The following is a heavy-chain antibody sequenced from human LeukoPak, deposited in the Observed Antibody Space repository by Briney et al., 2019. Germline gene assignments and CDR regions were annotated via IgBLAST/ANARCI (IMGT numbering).Heavy chain of an antibody. CDR3: ARGRWNIAAAGLGGGEYYFDY. D-gene: IGHD6-13*01. Sequence: SETLSLTCAVYGGSFSGYYWSWIRQPPGKGLEWIGEINHSGSTNYNPSLKSRVTISVDTSKNQFSLKLSSVTAADTAVYYCARGRWNIAAAGLGGGEYYFDYWGQGTLVTVSS. CDR1: GGSFSGYY. V-gene: IGHV4-34*01. J-gene: IGHJ4*02. CDR2: INHSGST.